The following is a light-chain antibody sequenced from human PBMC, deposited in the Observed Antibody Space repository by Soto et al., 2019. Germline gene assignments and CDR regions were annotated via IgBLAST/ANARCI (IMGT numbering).Light chain of an antibody. J-gene: IGKJ4*01. Sequence: DIQMTQSPSSLSASVGDRVTITCRARQDISNYLAWYQQKPGKVPKLLIYAASTLQSGIPSRFSGSGSGTDFTPTISSLQPEDDATYYCQKYNIAPRTFGGGTKVEIK. CDR2: AAS. CDR1: QDISNY. V-gene: IGKV1-27*01. CDR3: QKYNIAPRT.